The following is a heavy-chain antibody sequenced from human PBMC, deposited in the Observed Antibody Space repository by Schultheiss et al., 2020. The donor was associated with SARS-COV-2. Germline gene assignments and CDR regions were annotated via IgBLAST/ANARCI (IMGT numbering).Heavy chain of an antibody. J-gene: IGHJ2*01. V-gene: IGHV3-23*01. Sequence: GGSLRLSCAASGFTFSSYAMSWVRQAPGKGLEWVSGISYGGSSTYYADSVKGRFTISSDSLKNTLYLQMNSLRAEDTAVYYCAKVAGKQLVPGRYFDLWGRGTLVTVSS. CDR2: ISYGGSST. D-gene: IGHD6-6*01. CDR1: GFTFSSYA. CDR3: AKVAGKQLVPGRYFDL.